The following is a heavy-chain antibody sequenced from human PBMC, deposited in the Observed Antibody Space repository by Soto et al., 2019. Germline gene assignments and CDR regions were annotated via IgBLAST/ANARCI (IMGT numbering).Heavy chain of an antibody. CDR3: AREQYYYYGMDV. V-gene: IGHV4-59*12. CDR2: IYYSGYT. CDR1: GGSISSYY. Sequence: SETLSLTCTVSGGSISSYYWSWIRQPPVKGLEWIGYIYYSGYTNYNPSLKSRVTISADTSKNQFSLKLSSVTAADTAVYYCAREQYYYYGMDVWGQGTTVTVSS. J-gene: IGHJ6*02.